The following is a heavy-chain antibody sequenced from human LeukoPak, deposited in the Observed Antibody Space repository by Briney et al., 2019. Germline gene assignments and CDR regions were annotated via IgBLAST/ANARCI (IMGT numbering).Heavy chain of an antibody. Sequence: PGGSLRLSCAASGFTVSTYAMNWVRQAPAKGLEWVSGISGSGSNTYYADSVKGRFTLSRDISKNTLYLQMNSLRAEDTAVYYCAKAAGRAVTSLAYWGQGTLVTVSS. V-gene: IGHV3-23*01. CDR2: ISGSGSNT. CDR3: AKAAGRAVTSLAY. D-gene: IGHD4-17*01. CDR1: GFTVSTYA. J-gene: IGHJ4*02.